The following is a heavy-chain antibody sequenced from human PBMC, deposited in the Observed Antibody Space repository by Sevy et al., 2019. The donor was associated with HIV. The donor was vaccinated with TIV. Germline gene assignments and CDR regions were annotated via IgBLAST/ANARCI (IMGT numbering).Heavy chain of an antibody. Sequence: WGSLRLSCAASGFTFDDYAMHWVRQAPGKGLEWVSLISWDGGSTYYADSVKGRFTISRDNSKNSLYLQMNSLRAEDTALYYCAKASSGLWFGEYAFDIWGQGTMVTVSS. CDR3: AKASSGLWFGEYAFDI. V-gene: IGHV3-43D*04. CDR1: GFTFDDYA. CDR2: ISWDGGST. J-gene: IGHJ3*02. D-gene: IGHD3-10*01.